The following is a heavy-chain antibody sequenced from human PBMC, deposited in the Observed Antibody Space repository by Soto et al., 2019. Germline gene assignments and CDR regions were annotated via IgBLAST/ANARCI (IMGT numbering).Heavy chain of an antibody. V-gene: IGHV3-21*01. CDR1: GFTFSTYS. Sequence: GGSLRLSCASSGFTFSTYSMNWVRQAPGKGLEWVSSISSDSRYIYYADSVKGRFTISRDNAKNSLYLQMNSLRAEDTALYYCARARDIVAVPGALMDVWGRGTTVTVSS. CDR2: ISSDSRYI. J-gene: IGHJ6*02. D-gene: IGHD2-2*01. CDR3: ARARDIVAVPGALMDV.